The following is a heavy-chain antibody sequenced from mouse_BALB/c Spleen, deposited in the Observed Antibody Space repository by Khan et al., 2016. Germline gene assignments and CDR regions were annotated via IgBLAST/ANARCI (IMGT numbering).Heavy chain of an antibody. J-gene: IGHJ3*01. Sequence: QVRLQQSGAELVKPGTSVRLSCKASGYTFTSYYMYWVKQRPGQGLEWIGEINPSNGGTNFNEKFKNKATLTIDKSSTTAYMQLSSLTSEGSAVYWCTREPFAYWGQGTLVTVSA. CDR2: INPSNGGT. CDR3: TREPFAY. CDR1: GYTFTSYY. V-gene: IGHV1S81*02.